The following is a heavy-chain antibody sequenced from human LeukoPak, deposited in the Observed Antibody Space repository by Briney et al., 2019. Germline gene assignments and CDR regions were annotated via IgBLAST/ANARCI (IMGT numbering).Heavy chain of an antibody. CDR2: IIPIFGTA. CDR3: ARGRVEYQLPPEWSI. CDR1: GGTFSSYA. J-gene: IGHJ4*02. V-gene: IGHV1-69*13. Sequence: ASVKVSCKASGGTFSSYAISWVRQAPGQGLEWMGGIIPIFGTANYAQKFQGRVTITADESTSTAYMELSSLRSEDTAVYYCARGRVEYQLPPEWSIWGQGTLVTVSS. D-gene: IGHD2-2*01.